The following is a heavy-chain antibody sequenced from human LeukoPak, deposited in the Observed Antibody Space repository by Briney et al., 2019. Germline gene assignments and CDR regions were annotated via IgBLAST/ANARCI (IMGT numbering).Heavy chain of an antibody. CDR3: ARDVGAP. V-gene: IGHV3-30-3*01. J-gene: IGHJ5*02. CDR1: GFTFSSYA. CDR2: ISYDGSNK. Sequence: GRSLRLSCAASGFTFSSYAMHWVRQAPGKGLEWVAVISYDGSNKYYADSAKGRFTISRDNSKNTLYLQMNSLRAEDTAVYYCARDVGAPRGQGTLVTVSS. D-gene: IGHD4-17*01.